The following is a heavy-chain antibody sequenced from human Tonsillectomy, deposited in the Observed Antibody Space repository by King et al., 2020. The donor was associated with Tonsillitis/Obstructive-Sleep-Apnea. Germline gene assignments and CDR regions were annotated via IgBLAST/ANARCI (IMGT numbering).Heavy chain of an antibody. D-gene: IGHD2-8*01. CDR2: IKQDGSEK. CDR1: GFSFGTYW. J-gene: IGHJ4*02. Sequence: EVQLVESGGGLVQPGGSLRLSCAASGFSFGTYWMSWVRQAPGKGLEWVANIKQDGSEKNYVESVKGRFTISRDNAKNSLYLQMNSLRAEDTAVYYCARDIPGTIFDYWGQGTLVTVSS. V-gene: IGHV3-7*03. CDR3: ARDIPGTIFDY.